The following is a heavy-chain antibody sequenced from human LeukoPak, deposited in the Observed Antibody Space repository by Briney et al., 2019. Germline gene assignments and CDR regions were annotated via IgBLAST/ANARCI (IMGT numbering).Heavy chain of an antibody. D-gene: IGHD6-13*01. Sequence: GGSLRLSCAASGFTFSSYWMSWVRQAPGKGLEWVANIKEDGSEQYYVDAVKGRFTISRDNAKNALSLQMNSLRVDDTAVYYCAGDAGYSGSCHTDWGQGTLVTVSS. CDR2: IKEDGSEQ. J-gene: IGHJ4*02. CDR3: AGDAGYSGSCHTD. V-gene: IGHV3-7*01. CDR1: GFTFSSYW.